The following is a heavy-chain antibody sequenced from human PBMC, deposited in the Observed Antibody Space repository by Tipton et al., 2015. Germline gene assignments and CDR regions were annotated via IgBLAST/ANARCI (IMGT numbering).Heavy chain of an antibody. V-gene: IGHV4-59*01. Sequence: TLSLTCTVSGGSFSDYYWSWIRQSPGEGLEWIGYISYSGSTHYNPSLKRRVTISLDTSKNQFSLTLNSVTAADTAVYYCARDLEHGMDVWGHGTTVTVSS. D-gene: IGHD5-24*01. CDR3: ARDLEHGMDV. CDR2: ISYSGST. CDR1: GGSFSDYY. J-gene: IGHJ6*02.